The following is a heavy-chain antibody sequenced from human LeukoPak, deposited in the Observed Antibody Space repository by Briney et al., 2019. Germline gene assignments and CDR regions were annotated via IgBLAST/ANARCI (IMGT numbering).Heavy chain of an antibody. CDR1: GFTFSSYA. V-gene: IGHV3-64D*06. Sequence: TGGSLRLSCSASGFTFSSYAMHWVRQAPGKGLEYVSAISSNGGSTYYADSVKGRFTISRDNSKNTLYLQMSSLRAEDTAVYYCVTSDVLLWLGELLNFDYWGQGTLVTVSS. CDR3: VTSDVLLWLGELLNFDY. J-gene: IGHJ4*02. CDR2: ISSNGGST. D-gene: IGHD3-10*01.